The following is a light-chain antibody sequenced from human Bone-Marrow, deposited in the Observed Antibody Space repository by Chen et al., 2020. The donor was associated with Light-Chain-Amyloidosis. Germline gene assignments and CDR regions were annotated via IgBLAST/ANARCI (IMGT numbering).Light chain of an antibody. CDR1: SGNIATNY. Sequence: NFLLPQPHSVSESPGKTVTISCTRSSGNIATNYVQWYQQRPGSSPTTVIYEDDQRPSGVPDRFSGSIDRSSNSASLTITGLKTEDEADYYCQSYQGSSQGVFGGGTKLTVL. CDR3: QSYQGSSQGV. J-gene: IGLJ3*02. V-gene: IGLV6-57*01. CDR2: EDD.